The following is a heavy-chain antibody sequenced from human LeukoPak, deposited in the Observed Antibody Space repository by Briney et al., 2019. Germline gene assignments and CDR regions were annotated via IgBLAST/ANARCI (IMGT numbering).Heavy chain of an antibody. Sequence: SETLSLTCTVSGGSISSYYWSWIRQPPGKGLEWIGYIYYSGSTNYNPSLKSRVTISVDTSKNQFSLKLSSMTAADTAVYYCARMVDFWSGKYNWFDPWGQGTLVTVSS. CDR2: IYYSGST. D-gene: IGHD3-3*01. CDR3: ARMVDFWSGKYNWFDP. CDR1: GGSISSYY. V-gene: IGHV4-59*08. J-gene: IGHJ5*02.